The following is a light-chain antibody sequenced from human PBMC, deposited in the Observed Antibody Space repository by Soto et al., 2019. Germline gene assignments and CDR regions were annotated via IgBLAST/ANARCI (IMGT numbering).Light chain of an antibody. CDR3: KQVTTFPPMR. Sequence: GVKQSLAALSVSKGERATLSCRASQSVSSNLAWYQQKPGQAPRLLIYGASTRATGIPARFSGSGSGTEFTLTISSLYSEDVAIQYCKQVTTFPPMRFCHVSNVAIK. CDR2: GAS. J-gene: IGKJ3*01. CDR1: QSVSSN. V-gene: IGKV3-15*01.